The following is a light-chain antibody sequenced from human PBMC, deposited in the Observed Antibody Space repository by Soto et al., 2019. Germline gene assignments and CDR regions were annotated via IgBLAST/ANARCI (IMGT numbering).Light chain of an antibody. CDR3: SSYTRSSTAV. CDR1: SSDVGGYNY. J-gene: IGLJ7*01. CDR2: DVS. V-gene: IGLV2-14*01. Sequence: QSALTQPASVSGSPGQSITISCTGTSSDVGGYNYVSWYQQHPGTAPKLMIYDVSNRPSGVSNRFSGSKSGNTASLTISGLQAEDEYDYYCSSYTRSSTAVFGGGTQLTVL.